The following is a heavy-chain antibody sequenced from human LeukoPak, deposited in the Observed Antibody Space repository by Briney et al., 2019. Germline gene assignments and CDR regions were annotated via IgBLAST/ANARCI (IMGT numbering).Heavy chain of an antibody. CDR2: ISSSSSYI. CDR1: GFTFSIYS. Sequence: GGSLRLSCAASGFTFSIYSMNWVRHAPGKGLEWVSSISSSSSYIYYTDSVKGRFTISRDNAKNSLYPQMNSPRAENTAVYICARGSSTSCFDYWGQGTLVTVSS. J-gene: IGHJ4*02. CDR3: ARGSSTSCFDY. V-gene: IGHV3-21*01. D-gene: IGHD2-2*01.